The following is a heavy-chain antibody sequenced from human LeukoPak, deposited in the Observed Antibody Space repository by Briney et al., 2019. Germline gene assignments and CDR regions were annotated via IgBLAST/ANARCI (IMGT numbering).Heavy chain of an antibody. CDR1: GFTFSSYA. V-gene: IGHV3-23*01. CDR3: AKDFPDDSSGYYYSDY. D-gene: IGHD3-22*01. CDR2: ISGSGGST. Sequence: GGSLRLSCAASGFTFSSYAMSWVRQAPGKGLEWVSAISGSGGSTYYADSVKGRFTISRDNSKNTLYLQMNSLRAEDTAVYYCAKDFPDDSSGYYYSDYWGQGTLVTVSS. J-gene: IGHJ4*02.